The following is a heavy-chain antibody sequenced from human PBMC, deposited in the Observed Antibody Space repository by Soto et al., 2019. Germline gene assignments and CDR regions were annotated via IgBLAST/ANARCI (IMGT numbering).Heavy chain of an antibody. Sequence: SETLSLTCTVSGFSISSSSYCWGWIRQPPGKGLEWIGSIYNSGITYYNPSLKSRVTISVDTSKNQFPLKLSSVTAADTAVFYCARHRDRYYYYYGLDVWGQGTTVTVSS. CDR3: ARHRDRYYYYYGLDV. CDR1: GFSISSSSYC. D-gene: IGHD2-15*01. J-gene: IGHJ6*02. V-gene: IGHV4-39*01. CDR2: IYNSGIT.